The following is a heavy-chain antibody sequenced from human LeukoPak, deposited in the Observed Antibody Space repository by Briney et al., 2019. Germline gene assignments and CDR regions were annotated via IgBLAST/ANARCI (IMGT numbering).Heavy chain of an antibody. CDR1: GFTFDDYA. CDR3: AKDIAEPPYSSGFNWFDP. J-gene: IGHJ5*02. D-gene: IGHD6-19*01. Sequence: GGSLRLSCAASGFTFDDYAMHWVRQAPGKGLEWVSGISWNSGSIGYADSVKGRFTISRDDAKNSLYLQMNSLRAEDTALYYCAKDIAEPPYSSGFNWFDPWGQGTLVTVSS. V-gene: IGHV3-9*01. CDR2: ISWNSGSI.